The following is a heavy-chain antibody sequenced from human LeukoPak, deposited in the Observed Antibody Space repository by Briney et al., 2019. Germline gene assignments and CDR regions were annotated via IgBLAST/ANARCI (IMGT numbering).Heavy chain of an antibody. V-gene: IGHV3-53*01. CDR3: EGWERPFDY. CDR2: VYSDGKT. Sequence: PGGSLRLSCAASGFTVSTNYMSWARQAPGKGLEWVSVVYSDGKTCYADAVKGRFTISKDSSRNILYLQMNSLRAEDTAVYYCEGWERPFDYWGQGTLVTVSS. J-gene: IGHJ4*02. CDR1: GFTVSTNY. D-gene: IGHD1-26*01.